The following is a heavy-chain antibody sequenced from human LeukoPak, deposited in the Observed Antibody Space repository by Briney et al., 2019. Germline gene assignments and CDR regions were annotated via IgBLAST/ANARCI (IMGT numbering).Heavy chain of an antibody. D-gene: IGHD3-22*01. CDR3: ATLLLYYMDV. Sequence: SETLSLTCTVSGGSISSSSYYWGWIRQPPGKGLEWIGSIYYSGSTYYNPSLKSRVTISVDTSKNQFSLKLSSVTAADTAVYYCATLLLYYMDVWGKGTTVTVSS. CDR2: IYYSGST. CDR1: GGSISSSSYY. V-gene: IGHV4-39*01. J-gene: IGHJ6*03.